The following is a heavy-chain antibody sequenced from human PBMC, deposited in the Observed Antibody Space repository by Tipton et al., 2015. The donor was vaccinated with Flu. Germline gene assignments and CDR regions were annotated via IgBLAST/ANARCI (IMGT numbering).Heavy chain of an antibody. CDR2: SHNSGST. CDR3: ARERYASRSFFDS. Sequence: TLSLTCTVSGGSINSGSFYWSWIRQTPGMGLEWIAYSHNSGSTAYNPSLKSRVTISIDTSKNQFFLLLNSVTDADTAVYYCARERYASRSFFDSWGQVTLVTVSS. CDR1: GGSINSGSFY. V-gene: IGHV4-31*03. D-gene: IGHD3-10*01. J-gene: IGHJ4*02.